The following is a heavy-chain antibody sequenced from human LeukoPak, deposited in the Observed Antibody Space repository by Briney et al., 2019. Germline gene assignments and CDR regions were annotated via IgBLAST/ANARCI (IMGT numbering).Heavy chain of an antibody. V-gene: IGHV4-59*01. CDR1: GGSISSYY. CDR2: IYYSGST. CDR3: ASPGYYDSSGYSFQH. D-gene: IGHD3-22*01. Sequence: SETLSLTYTVSGGSISSYYWSWIRQPPGKGLEWIGYIYYSGSTNYNPSLKSRVTISVDTSKNQFSLKLSSVTAADTAVYYCASPGYYDSSGYSFQHWGQGTLVTVSS. J-gene: IGHJ1*01.